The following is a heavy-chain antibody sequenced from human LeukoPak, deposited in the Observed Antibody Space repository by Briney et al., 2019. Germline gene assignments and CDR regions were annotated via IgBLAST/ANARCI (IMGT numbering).Heavy chain of an antibody. CDR2: INHSGST. D-gene: IGHD3-22*01. Sequence: SETLSLTCAVYGESFSGYYWSWIRQPPGKGLEWIGEINHSGSTNYNPSLKSRVTISVDTSKNQFSLKLSSVTAADTAVYYCARSLGDYYDSSGYSIIGTQQKNMYYFDYWGQGTLVTVSS. CDR1: GESFSGYY. J-gene: IGHJ4*02. V-gene: IGHV4-34*01. CDR3: ARSLGDYYDSSGYSIIGTQQKNMYYFDY.